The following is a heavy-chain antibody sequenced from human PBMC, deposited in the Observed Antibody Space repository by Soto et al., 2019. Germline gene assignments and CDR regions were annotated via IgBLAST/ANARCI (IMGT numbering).Heavy chain of an antibody. CDR2: IYSGGNT. Sequence: SLRLSCAASGFTFSSNYMSWVRQAPGKGLEWVSVIYSGGNTYYADSVKGRFTISRDNSKNTLYLQMNSLRAEDTAVYYCAKSITARPFDYWGQGALVTVSS. V-gene: IGHV3-53*01. CDR3: AKSITARPFDY. CDR1: GFTFSSNY. D-gene: IGHD6-6*01. J-gene: IGHJ4*02.